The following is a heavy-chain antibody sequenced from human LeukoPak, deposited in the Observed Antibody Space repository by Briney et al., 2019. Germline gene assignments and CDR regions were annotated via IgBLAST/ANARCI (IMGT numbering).Heavy chain of an antibody. CDR3: ASPSNVVAATASYYYYGMDV. D-gene: IGHD2-15*01. V-gene: IGHV1-2*02. Sequence: ASVKVSCKASGYTFTGYYMHWVRQAPGQGLEWMGWINPNSGGTNYAQKFQGRVTMTRDTSISTAYMELSRLRSDDTAVYYCASPSNVVAATASYYYYGMDVWGQGTTVTVS. CDR1: GYTFTGYY. J-gene: IGHJ6*02. CDR2: INPNSGGT.